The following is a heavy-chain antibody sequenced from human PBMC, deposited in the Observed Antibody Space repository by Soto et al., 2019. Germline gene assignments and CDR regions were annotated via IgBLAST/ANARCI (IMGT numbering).Heavy chain of an antibody. D-gene: IGHD3-9*01. V-gene: IGHV3-30*03. J-gene: IGHJ6*02. CDR2: ISYDGSNK. CDR3: ARDPFTYYDILTGYYEPHSYYYYGMDV. Sequence: GGSLRLSCAASGFTFSSYGMHWVRQAPGKGLEWVAVISYDGSNKYYADSVKGRFTISRDNSKNSLYLQMNSLRAEDTAVYYCARDPFTYYDILTGYYEPHSYYYYGMDVWGQGTTVTVS. CDR1: GFTFSSYG.